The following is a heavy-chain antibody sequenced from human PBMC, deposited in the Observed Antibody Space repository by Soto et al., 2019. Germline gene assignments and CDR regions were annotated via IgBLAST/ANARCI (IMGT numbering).Heavy chain of an antibody. J-gene: IGHJ4*02. CDR3: AKDSYHGSGSYITPYYFDS. Sequence: VQLSESGGGLVQPGGSLRLSYAASGFTFNNYAMSWVRQAPGKGLEWVSVISGSGQRTSYADSVKGRFTVSRDNSKNTVDLHMKSLRAEDTAVYYCAKDSYHGSGSYITPYYFDSWGQGTLITVSS. V-gene: IGHV3-23*01. CDR2: ISGSGQRT. CDR1: GFTFNNYA. D-gene: IGHD3-10*01.